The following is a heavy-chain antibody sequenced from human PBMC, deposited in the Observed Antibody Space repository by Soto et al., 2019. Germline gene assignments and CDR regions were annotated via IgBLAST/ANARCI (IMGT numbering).Heavy chain of an antibody. J-gene: IGHJ4*02. Sequence: QLQLQESGSGLVKPSQTLSLTCAVSGGSISSGGYSWSWIRQPPGKGLEWIGYIYHSGSTYYNPSLDGRVTISVDRSKTQFSLKLSSVPVADTAVYYSAAGGGLPRYYWGQGTLVTVSS. V-gene: IGHV4-30-2*01. CDR1: GGSISSGGYS. CDR3: AAGGGLPRYY. D-gene: IGHD5-12*01. CDR2: IYHSGST.